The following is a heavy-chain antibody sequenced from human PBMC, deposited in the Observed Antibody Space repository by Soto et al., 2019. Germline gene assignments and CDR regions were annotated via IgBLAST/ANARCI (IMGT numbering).Heavy chain of an antibody. CDR2: IDPSDSYT. V-gene: IGHV5-10-1*01. CDR1: GYSFTSYW. D-gene: IGHD6-19*01. J-gene: IGHJ6*04. CDR3: ASPATYSSGWYDYYGMDV. Sequence: GESLKSSGNGSGYSFTSYWISWGRQMPGKGLEWMGRIDPSDSYTNYSPSFQGHVTISADKSISTAYLQWSSLKASDTTMYYCASPATYSSGWYDYYGMDVWGKGTTVTISS.